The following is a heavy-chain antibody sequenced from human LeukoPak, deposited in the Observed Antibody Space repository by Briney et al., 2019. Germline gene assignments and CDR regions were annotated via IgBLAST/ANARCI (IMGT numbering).Heavy chain of an antibody. D-gene: IGHD2-8*02. Sequence: ASVKVSCKASGYTFTSYGISWVRQAPGQGLEWMGWISAYNGNTNYAQKLQGRVTMTTDTSTSTAYMELRSLRSDDTAVYYCARYGRVADTDPPNWFDPWGQGTLVTVSS. V-gene: IGHV1-18*04. CDR3: ARYGRVADTDPPNWFDP. CDR2: ISAYNGNT. CDR1: GYTFTSYG. J-gene: IGHJ5*02.